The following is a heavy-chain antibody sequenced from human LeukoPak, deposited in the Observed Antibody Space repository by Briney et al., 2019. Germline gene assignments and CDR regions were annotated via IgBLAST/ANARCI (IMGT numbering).Heavy chain of an antibody. CDR2: ISWNSGTI. Sequence: QAGGSPRLSCAASGFTFDDYALHWVRQAPGKGLEWVSGISWNSGTIGYADSVKGRFTISRDNAKNSLYLQMNSLRAEDMALYYCAKSHDSSGYYYFDYWGQGTLVTVSS. V-gene: IGHV3-9*03. CDR1: GFTFDDYA. D-gene: IGHD3-22*01. CDR3: AKSHDSSGYYYFDY. J-gene: IGHJ4*02.